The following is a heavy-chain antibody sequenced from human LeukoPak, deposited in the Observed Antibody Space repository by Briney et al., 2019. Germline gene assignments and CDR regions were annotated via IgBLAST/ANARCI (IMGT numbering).Heavy chain of an antibody. J-gene: IGHJ4*02. CDR1: GYTFTSYG. D-gene: IGHD3-10*01. Sequence: EASVKVSCKASGYTFTSYGISWVRQAPGQGLEWMGWISGYNGDTNYAQKFQGRVTMTTDTSTNTAYMDLRRLRSDDTAVYYCARDLYGSGSYPSDYWGQGTLVTVSS. CDR2: ISGYNGDT. V-gene: IGHV1-18*01. CDR3: ARDLYGSGSYPSDY.